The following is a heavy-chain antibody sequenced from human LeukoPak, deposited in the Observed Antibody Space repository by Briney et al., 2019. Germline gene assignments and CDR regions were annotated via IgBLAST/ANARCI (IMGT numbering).Heavy chain of an antibody. CDR1: GFTFRTYA. J-gene: IGHJ3*02. CDR2: ISYDGSNK. D-gene: IGHD1-26*01. V-gene: IGHV3-30*18. CDR3: AKGIEWELLRGAFDI. Sequence: PGGSLRLSCAASGFTFRTYAMHWVRQAPGKGLEWVAVISYDGSNKYYADSVKGRFTISRDNSKNTLYLQMNSLRAEDTAVYYCAKGIEWELLRGAFDIWGQGTMVTVSS.